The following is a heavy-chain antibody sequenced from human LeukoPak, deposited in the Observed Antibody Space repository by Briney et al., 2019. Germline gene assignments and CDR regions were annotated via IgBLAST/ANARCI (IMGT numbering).Heavy chain of an antibody. Sequence: GRSLRLSCAASGFTFSSYAMHWVRQAPGKGLEWVAVISYDGSNKYYADSVKGRFTISRDNSKNTLYLQMNSLRAEDTAVYYCARGYSYEYNWFDPWGQGTLVTVSS. CDR2: ISYDGSNK. CDR1: GFTFSSYA. J-gene: IGHJ5*02. D-gene: IGHD5-18*01. V-gene: IGHV3-30*04. CDR3: ARGYSYEYNWFDP.